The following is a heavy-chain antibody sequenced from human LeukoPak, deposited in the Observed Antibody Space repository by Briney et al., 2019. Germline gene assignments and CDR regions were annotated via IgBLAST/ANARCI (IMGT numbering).Heavy chain of an antibody. CDR1: GFTFDDYA. CDR2: ISWNSGSI. CDR3: AKSNIAVAGYFDY. V-gene: IGHV3-9*01. Sequence: GGSLRLSCAASGFTFDDYAMHWVRQAPGKGLEWVSGISWNSGSIGYADSVKGRFTISRDNAKNSLYLQMNSLRAEDTALYYCAKSNIAVAGYFDYWGQGTLVTVSS. J-gene: IGHJ4*02. D-gene: IGHD6-19*01.